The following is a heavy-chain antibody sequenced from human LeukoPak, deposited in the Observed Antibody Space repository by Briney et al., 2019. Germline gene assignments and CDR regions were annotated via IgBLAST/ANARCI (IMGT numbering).Heavy chain of an antibody. CDR1: GGSISSGGYY. CDR3: ASLADWYYYDDSGYALGAFDF. Sequence: SETLSLTCTVSGGSISSGGYYWSWIRQPPGKGLEWIGYIYHSGSTYYNPSLKSRVTISVEKSKNQFSLKLSSVTAADTAVYYCASLADWYYYDDSGYALGAFDFWGQGAVVSVSS. V-gene: IGHV4-30-2*02. D-gene: IGHD3-22*01. J-gene: IGHJ3*01. CDR2: IYHSGST.